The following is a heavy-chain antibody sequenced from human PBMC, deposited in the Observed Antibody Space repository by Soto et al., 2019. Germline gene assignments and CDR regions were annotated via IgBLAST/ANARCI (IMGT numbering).Heavy chain of an antibody. V-gene: IGHV5-51*01. D-gene: IGHD2-15*01. CDR2: IYPGDSDT. CDR1: GYIFTSYW. J-gene: IGHJ6*02. CDR3: ARSPRSSGSPRGYGMDV. Sequence: PVESLKISCKGSGYIFTSYWICWFLEMPVKGLEWMGIIYPGDSDTRYSPSFQGQVTISADKSISTAYLQWSSLKASDTAMYYCARSPRSSGSPRGYGMDVWGQGTTVTVSS.